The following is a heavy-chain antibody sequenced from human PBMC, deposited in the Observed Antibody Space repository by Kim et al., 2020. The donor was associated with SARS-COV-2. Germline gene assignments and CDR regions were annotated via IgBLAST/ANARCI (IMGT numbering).Heavy chain of an antibody. D-gene: IGHD3-16*01. CDR1: GFTFSDYY. CDR2: IRTNTYGGTR. J-gene: IGHJ6*03. V-gene: IGHV3-49*04. Sequence: GGSLRLSCTASGFTFSDYYMTWVRLAHGKGLEWVGLIRTNTYGGTREYAPSVKDRFTVSRDDSNSVAYLQLNSLRSEDTAVYYCARSRRAYEYIDVWGKG. CDR3: ARSRRAYEYIDV.